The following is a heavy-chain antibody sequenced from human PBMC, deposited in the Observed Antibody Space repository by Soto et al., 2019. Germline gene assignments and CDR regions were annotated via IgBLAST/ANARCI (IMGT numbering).Heavy chain of an antibody. Sequence: QVQLVESGGGVVQPGRSLRLSCAASGFTFSSYGMHWVRQAPGKGLEWVALISYDGSNKYYVDSVKGRFTISRDNSKKTLFLQMNSLRAWDTAVYYCAKDRLRGGFLTTATTNGMDVWGQGTTVTVSS. CDR2: ISYDGSNK. CDR1: GFTFSSYG. J-gene: IGHJ6*02. V-gene: IGHV3-30*18. CDR3: AKDRLRGGFLTTATTNGMDV. D-gene: IGHD1-26*01.